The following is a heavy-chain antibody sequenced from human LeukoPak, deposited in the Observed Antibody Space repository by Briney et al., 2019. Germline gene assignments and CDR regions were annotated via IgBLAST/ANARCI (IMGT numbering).Heavy chain of an antibody. CDR3: ARPWNYYYYYVMDV. J-gene: IGHJ6*02. Sequence: GGSLRLSCAASGFTFSSYSMNWVRQAPGKGLEWVSYISSSSSTIYYADSVKGRFTISRDNAKNSLYLQMNSLRDEDTAVYYCARPWNYYYYYVMDVWGQGTTVIVSS. V-gene: IGHV3-48*02. CDR1: GFTFSSYS. CDR2: ISSSSSTI. D-gene: IGHD1-1*01.